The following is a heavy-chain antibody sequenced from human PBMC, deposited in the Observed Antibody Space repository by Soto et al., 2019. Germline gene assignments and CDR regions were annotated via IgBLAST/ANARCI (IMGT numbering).Heavy chain of an antibody. D-gene: IGHD3-3*01. CDR2: ISGSDGKT. J-gene: IGHJ4*02. CDR3: AKWSYLDY. CDR1: GFSFASFA. V-gene: IGHV3-23*01. Sequence: GGSLRLSCTTSGFSFASFAMTWGRQAPGKGLEWVATISGSDGKTYYADSVKGRFSISRDTSRNTLYLQMNSLRADDTAIYYCAKWSYLDYWGQGTRVTVSS.